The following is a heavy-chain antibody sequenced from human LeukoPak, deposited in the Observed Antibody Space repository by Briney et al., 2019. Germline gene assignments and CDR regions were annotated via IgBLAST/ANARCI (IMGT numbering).Heavy chain of an antibody. V-gene: IGHV3-9*03. J-gene: IGHJ5*02. D-gene: IGHD2-2*01. CDR3: AKGSKVVPAGGWFDP. Sequence: GGSLRLSCAASGFTFDDYDMHWVRQAPGKGLEWVSGISWNSGSIGYADSVKGRFTISRDNAKNSLYLQMNSLRAEDMALYYCAKGSKVVPAGGWFDPWGQGTLVTVSS. CDR1: GFTFDDYD. CDR2: ISWNSGSI.